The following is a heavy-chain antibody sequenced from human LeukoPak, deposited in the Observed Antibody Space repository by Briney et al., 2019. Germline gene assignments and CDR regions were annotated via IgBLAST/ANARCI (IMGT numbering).Heavy chain of an antibody. V-gene: IGHV4-4*07. CDR1: GDSFSNYY. J-gene: IGHJ3*02. CDR3: ARDREYHDSSGYYYVYALNI. CDR2: IYTSGST. D-gene: IGHD3-22*01. Sequence: PSGTLSLTCTVSGDSFSNYYWSWIRQPAGKGLEWIGRIYTSGSTNYNPSLKSRIIMSIDTSKNQFSLRLSSVTAADTAVYYCARDREYHDSSGYYYVYALNIWGQGTMVTVSS.